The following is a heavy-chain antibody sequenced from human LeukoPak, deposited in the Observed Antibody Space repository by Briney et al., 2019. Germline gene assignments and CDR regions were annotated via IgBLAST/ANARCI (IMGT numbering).Heavy chain of an antibody. CDR2: INTNTGNP. CDR1: GYTFTSYA. J-gene: IGHJ6*02. CDR3: ARDISPTYYDILTGYYIRYGMDV. D-gene: IGHD3-9*01. Sequence: ASVKVSCKASGYTFTSYAMNWVRQAPGQGLEWMGWINTNTGNPTYAQGFTGRFVFSLDTSVSTAYLQISSLKAEDTAVYYCARDISPTYYDILTGYYIRYGMDVWGQGTTVTVSS. V-gene: IGHV7-4-1*02.